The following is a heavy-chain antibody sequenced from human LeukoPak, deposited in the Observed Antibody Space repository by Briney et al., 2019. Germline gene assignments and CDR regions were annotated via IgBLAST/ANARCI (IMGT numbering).Heavy chain of an antibody. D-gene: IGHD6-19*01. CDR2: ISGGGETT. V-gene: IGHV3-23*01. CDR1: GFTFNNYA. J-gene: IGHJ4*02. CDR3: AKDAAVALDY. Sequence: GGSLRLSCAASGFTFNNYAMNWVRQAPGKGLEWVSSISGGGETTYYADSVKGRFTISRDNARNSLFLQMTSLRAEDTAVYYCAKDAAVALDYWGQGTLVTVSS.